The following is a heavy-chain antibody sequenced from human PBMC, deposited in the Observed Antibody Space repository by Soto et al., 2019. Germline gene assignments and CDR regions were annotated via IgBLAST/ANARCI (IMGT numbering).Heavy chain of an antibody. D-gene: IGHD3-16*01. Sequence: GESLKISCQGSGYRLTNYWIAWGRQMSGKGLEWMGMIYGDDSNTKYSPSFQGHVTISVDKSTNTAYLQWSSLGASDTAVYYCARVKFGDYQPAFDYWGQGSLVTVSS. CDR1: GYRLTNYW. CDR2: IYGDDSNT. V-gene: IGHV5-51*01. J-gene: IGHJ4*02. CDR3: ARVKFGDYQPAFDY.